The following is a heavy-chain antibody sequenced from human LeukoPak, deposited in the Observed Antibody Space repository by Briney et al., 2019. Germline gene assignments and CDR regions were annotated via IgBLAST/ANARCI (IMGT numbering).Heavy chain of an antibody. Sequence: PSETLSLTCTVSGGSINNGGYYWSWIRQHPGKGLEWIGYIYYSGSTNYNPSLKSRVTISVDTSKNQFSLKLSSVTAADTAVYYCAREMTLLQLGFDPWGQGTLVTVPS. CDR1: GGSINNGGYY. D-gene: IGHD5-18*01. J-gene: IGHJ5*02. V-gene: IGHV4-61*08. CDR3: AREMTLLQLGFDP. CDR2: IYYSGST.